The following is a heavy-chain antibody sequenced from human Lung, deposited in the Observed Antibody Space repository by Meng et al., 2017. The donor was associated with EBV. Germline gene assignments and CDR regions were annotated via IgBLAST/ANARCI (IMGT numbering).Heavy chain of an antibody. D-gene: IGHD5-24*01. Sequence: QVQLVQPGSELKKPGASVRISCKASGYTFTTYGMNWVRQAPGQGLEWMGWINTNTGKPTYAQGLTGRFVFSLDTSVSTAYLQISSLKAEDTAVYYCARDLEAADYWGQGTLVTVSS. J-gene: IGHJ4*02. CDR1: GYTFTTYG. V-gene: IGHV7-4-1*02. CDR3: ARDLEAADY. CDR2: INTNTGKP.